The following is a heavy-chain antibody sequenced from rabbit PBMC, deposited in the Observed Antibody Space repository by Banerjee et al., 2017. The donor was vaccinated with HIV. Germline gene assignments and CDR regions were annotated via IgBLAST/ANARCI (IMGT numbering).Heavy chain of an antibody. J-gene: IGHJ6*01. CDR1: GFFFSNKYV. D-gene: IGHD4-1*01. V-gene: IGHV1S45*01. CDR3: ARGAGNSGWGADL. Sequence: QEQLVESGGGLVKPEGSLTLTCTASGFFFSNKYVMCWVRQAPGKGLEWIACINTSSGNTVYANWAKGRFTISKTSSTTVTLQMTSLTAADTATYFCARGAGNSGWGADLWGQGTLVTVS. CDR2: INTSSGNT.